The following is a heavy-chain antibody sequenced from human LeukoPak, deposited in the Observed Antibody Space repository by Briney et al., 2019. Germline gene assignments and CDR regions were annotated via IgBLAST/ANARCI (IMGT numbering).Heavy chain of an antibody. Sequence: GGSLRLSCAASGFTFSDYNMNWVRQAPGKGLEWVSSISKSSNYMYYADSVKRRFTTSRDNAKNSLYLQMNSLRAEDTAVYYCARDKEEMIRAPYAFGIWGQGTMVTVSS. V-gene: IGHV3-21*01. CDR1: GFTFSDYN. CDR2: ISKSSNYM. D-gene: IGHD3-10*01. CDR3: ARDKEEMIRAPYAFGI. J-gene: IGHJ3*02.